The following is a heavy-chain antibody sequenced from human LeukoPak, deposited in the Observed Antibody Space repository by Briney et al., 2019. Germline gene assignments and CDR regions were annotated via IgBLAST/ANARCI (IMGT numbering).Heavy chain of an antibody. CDR1: GTTFSSYA. Sequence: PGGSLRLSCAASGTTFSSYAMTWVRQAPGKGLEWVSAISGSGGSTHYADSVKGRLTISRDNSKNTLYLQMNSLRAEDTAVYYCARDPRFMGYYMDVWVKGTTVTVSS. D-gene: IGHD3-10*01. J-gene: IGHJ6*03. CDR2: ISGSGGST. CDR3: ARDPRFMGYYMDV. V-gene: IGHV3-23*01.